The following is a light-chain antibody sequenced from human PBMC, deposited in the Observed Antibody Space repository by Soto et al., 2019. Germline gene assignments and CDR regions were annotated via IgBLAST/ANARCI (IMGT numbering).Light chain of an antibody. Sequence: EIVMTQSPATLSVSPGERANLSCRASQSVNIYLAWYQQKPDQAPRLLIFGASSRATGSPARFSGSGSGTEFNLTISSQQFEAFAVYFCELHDECLGLTFGGGTNVEIK. CDR3: ELHDECLGLT. V-gene: IGKV3D-15*01. CDR2: GAS. J-gene: IGKJ4*01. CDR1: QSVNIY.